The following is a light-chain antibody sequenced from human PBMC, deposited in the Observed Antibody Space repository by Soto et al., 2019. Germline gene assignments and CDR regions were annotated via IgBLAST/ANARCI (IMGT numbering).Light chain of an antibody. CDR1: QSVSSDF. V-gene: IGKV3-20*01. Sequence: ELVLTQSPDTLSLSPGERATLSCRASQSVSSDFLVWYQQKPGQAPRLLIYGASSRATDIPDRFSGGGSGTDFILSISRLEPEDFAVYYCQHYDNSPPSVTFGPGTKVDIK. CDR3: QHYDNSPPSVT. J-gene: IGKJ3*01. CDR2: GAS.